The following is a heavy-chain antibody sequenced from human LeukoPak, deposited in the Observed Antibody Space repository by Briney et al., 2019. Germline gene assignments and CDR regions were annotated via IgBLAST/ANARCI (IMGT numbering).Heavy chain of an antibody. CDR2: ISYAGSNK. CDR1: GFTFSSYA. CDR3: AREEGRYDSSGSFDY. V-gene: IGHV3-30-3*01. J-gene: IGHJ4*02. Sequence: GGPLRLSCAASGFTFSSYAMHWVRQAPGKGLESSAAISYAGSNKYYADSVKGRFTISRDNSKNTLYLQMNSLRAEDTAVYYCAREEGRYDSSGSFDYWGQGTLVTVSS. D-gene: IGHD3-22*01.